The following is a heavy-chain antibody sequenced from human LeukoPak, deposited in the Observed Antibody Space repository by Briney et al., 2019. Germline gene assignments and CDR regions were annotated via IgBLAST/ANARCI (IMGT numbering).Heavy chain of an antibody. CDR1: GYTFTSYD. CDR3: AAAATTVTTYFGGLWFDP. CDR2: MNPNSGNT. J-gene: IGHJ5*02. Sequence: ASVKVSCKASGYTFTSYDINWVRQATGQGLEWMGWMNPNSGNTGYAQKFQGRVTITRDMSTSTAYMELSSLRSEDTAVYYCAAAATTVTTYFGGLWFDPWGQGTLVTVSS. V-gene: IGHV1-8*03. D-gene: IGHD4-17*01.